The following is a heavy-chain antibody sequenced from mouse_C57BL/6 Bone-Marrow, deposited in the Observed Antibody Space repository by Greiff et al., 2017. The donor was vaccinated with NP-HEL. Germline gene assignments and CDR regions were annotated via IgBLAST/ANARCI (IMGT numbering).Heavy chain of an antibody. CDR1: GFTFSSYG. CDR3: ARDGSSYVAMDY. D-gene: IGHD1-1*01. V-gene: IGHV5-6*01. J-gene: IGHJ4*01. Sequence: EVKVVDSGGDLVKPGGSLKLSCAASGFTFSSYGMSWVRQTPDKRLEWVATICSGGSYTYYPDSVKGRSTISRDKAKNTQYLQMSSLKSEDTAMYYCARDGSSYVAMDYWGQGTSVTVSS. CDR2: ICSGGSYT.